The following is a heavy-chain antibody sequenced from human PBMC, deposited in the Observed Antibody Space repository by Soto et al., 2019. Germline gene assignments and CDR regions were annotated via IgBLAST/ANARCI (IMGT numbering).Heavy chain of an antibody. V-gene: IGHV4-39*01. CDR2: ISYSGST. CDR3: AHVESVAYQFDS. J-gene: IGHJ4*02. CDR1: GDSTFSGTYY. Sequence: QLQVQESGPGLVKPSETLSLTCTVSGDSTFSGTYYWAWIRQSPGKGLAWIGTISYSGSTFYNPSLKRRATISVDASKNQFSLQLGSVTAADTAVYYGAHVESVAYQFDSWGQGTLVTVSA.